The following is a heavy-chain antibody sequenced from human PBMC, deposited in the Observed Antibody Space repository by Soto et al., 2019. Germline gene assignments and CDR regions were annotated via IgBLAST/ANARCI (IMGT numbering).Heavy chain of an antibody. CDR1: GYTFTGYY. D-gene: IGHD2-2*01. V-gene: IGHV1-2*04. CDR3: ARGKSCSSTSCYGLYYYGMDV. Sequence: ASVKVSCKASGYTFTGYYMHWVRQAPGQGLDWMGWINPNSGGTNYAQKFQGWVTMTRDTSISTAYMELSRLRSDDTAVYYCARGKSCSSTSCYGLYYYGMDVWGQGTTVTVSS. J-gene: IGHJ6*02. CDR2: INPNSGGT.